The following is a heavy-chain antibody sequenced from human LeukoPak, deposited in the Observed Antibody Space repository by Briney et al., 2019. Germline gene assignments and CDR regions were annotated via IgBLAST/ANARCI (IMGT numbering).Heavy chain of an antibody. Sequence: SETLSLTCAVSGGSFSGYYWSWIRQSPGKGLEWIGEIDHSGSTNYNPSLKSRVTISVDKSKNQFSLKLSSVTAADTAVYYCARGPKGIAAAGTGIFDYWGQGTLVTVSS. D-gene: IGHD6-13*01. V-gene: IGHV4-34*01. J-gene: IGHJ4*02. CDR3: ARGPKGIAAAGTGIFDY. CDR1: GGSFSGYY. CDR2: IDHSGST.